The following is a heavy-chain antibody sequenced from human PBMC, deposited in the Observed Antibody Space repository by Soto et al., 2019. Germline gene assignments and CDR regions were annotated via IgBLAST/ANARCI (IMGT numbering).Heavy chain of an antibody. Sequence: EVQLVESVGGLIQPGRSLRLSCTASGFTFGDYGMSWFRQAPGKGLEWVGFIRRRDYGGTTEYAASVKGRFTISRDDSKSIAYLQMNSLKTEDTAVYYCTRDPGCWYDWYFDHWGQGTLVTVSS. CDR3: TRDPGCWYDWYFDH. V-gene: IGHV3-49*03. CDR2: IRRRDYGGTT. J-gene: IGHJ4*02. D-gene: IGHD6-13*01. CDR1: GFTFGDYG.